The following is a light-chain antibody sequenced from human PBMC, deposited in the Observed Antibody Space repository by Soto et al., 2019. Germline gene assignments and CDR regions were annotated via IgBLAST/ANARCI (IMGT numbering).Light chain of an antibody. J-gene: IGKJ1*01. Sequence: EIVLTQSPGTLSLSPGERATLSCRASQRVSSNYLAWFQQRPGQPPRLIIYGVSTRATGTPDRFSASGSGTDFTLTINRLEREDFAVYYCQQYGGSPWTFGQGTKLEIK. CDR3: QQYGGSPWT. CDR1: QRVSSNY. CDR2: GVS. V-gene: IGKV3-20*01.